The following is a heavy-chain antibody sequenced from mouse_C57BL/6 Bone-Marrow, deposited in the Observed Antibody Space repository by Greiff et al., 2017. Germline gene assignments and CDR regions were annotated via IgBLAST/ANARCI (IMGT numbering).Heavy chain of an antibody. V-gene: IGHV1-26*01. CDR1: GYTFTDYY. J-gene: IGHJ3*01. CDR3: ARGSYYDYDFAY. D-gene: IGHD2-4*01. CDR2: INPNNGGT. Sequence: EVKLMESGPELVKPGASVKISCKASGYTFTDYYMNWVKQSHGKSLEWIGDINPNNGGTSYNQKFKGKATLTVDKSSSTAYMALRSLTSEDSAVYYCARGSYYDYDFAYWGQGTLVTVSA.